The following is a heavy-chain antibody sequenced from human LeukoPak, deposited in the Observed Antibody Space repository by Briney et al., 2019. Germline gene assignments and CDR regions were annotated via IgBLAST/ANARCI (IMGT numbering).Heavy chain of an antibody. CDR2: IWYDRANT. Sequence: GGSLRLSCAASGFTFSSYGMPWVRQAPGKGLEWVSVIWYDRANTYFADSLKGRFTISRDNSKNTLYLQMNSLRAEDTAVYYCSRDQPCSGGSFYGSPGFWGQGTLVTVSS. J-gene: IGHJ4*02. V-gene: IGHV3-33*01. D-gene: IGHD2-15*01. CDR3: SRDQPCSGGSFYGSPGF. CDR1: GFTFSSYG.